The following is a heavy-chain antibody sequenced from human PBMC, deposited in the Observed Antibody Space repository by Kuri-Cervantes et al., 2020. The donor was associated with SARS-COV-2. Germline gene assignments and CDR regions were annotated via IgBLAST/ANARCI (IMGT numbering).Heavy chain of an antibody. J-gene: IGHJ4*02. V-gene: IGHV4-34*01. CDR3: ARGDCSSTSCYTWGAENY. CDR1: GGSFSGCY. D-gene: IGHD2-2*02. CDR2: INHSGST. Sequence: SETLSLTCAVYGGSFSGCYWSWIRQPPGKGLEWIGEINHSGSTNYSPSLKSRVTISVDTSKNQFSLKLNSVTAADTAVYYCARGDCSSTSCYTWGAENYWGQGTLVTVSS.